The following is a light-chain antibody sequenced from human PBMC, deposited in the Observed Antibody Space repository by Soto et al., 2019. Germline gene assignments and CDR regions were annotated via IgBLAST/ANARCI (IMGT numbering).Light chain of an antibody. CDR2: DVS. CDR3: SSSTTTSTRI. Sequence: QSALTQPASVSGSPGQSITVSCTGTSSDIGSTKYVSWYQQHPGKAPKLIIYDVSDRPSGVSNRFSGSKSGNLASLTISGLQAEDEADYYCSSSTTTSTRIFGGGTKVTVL. V-gene: IGLV2-14*03. CDR1: SSDIGSTKY. J-gene: IGLJ2*01.